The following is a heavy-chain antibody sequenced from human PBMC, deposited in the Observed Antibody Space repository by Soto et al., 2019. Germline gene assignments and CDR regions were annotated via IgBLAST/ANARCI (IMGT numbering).Heavy chain of an antibody. CDR2: IHYTGSI. CDR3: AREDDGGDRDYYGLDV. J-gene: IGHJ6*02. CDR1: GGSICSEYFH. V-gene: IGHV4-30-4*08. D-gene: IGHD2-21*02. Sequence: QVQLQQSGPGLVEPSQTLSLTCAVSGGSICSEYFHWTWIRQSPGKGLEWIGYIHYTGSIMYNPSFKSRLTMAVDTTKNQFSLQLTSVTAADTAVYFCAREDDGGDRDYYGLDVWGQGTTVTVSS.